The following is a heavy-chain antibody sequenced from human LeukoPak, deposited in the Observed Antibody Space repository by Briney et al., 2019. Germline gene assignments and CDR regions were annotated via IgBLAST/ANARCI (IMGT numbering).Heavy chain of an antibody. D-gene: IGHD2-15*01. J-gene: IGHJ4*02. Sequence: AGGSLRLSCAVSGLTFAAYAMTWVRQAPEKGLEWVSTISDSGGSTYYADSLKGRFTISRDNSKNTLYLQVDSLRAEDTAVYYCAKLGGYCSSGSRRDFDYWGQGTLVTVSS. CDR3: AKLGGYCSSGSRRDFDY. CDR2: ISDSGGST. V-gene: IGHV3-23*01. CDR1: GLTFAAYA.